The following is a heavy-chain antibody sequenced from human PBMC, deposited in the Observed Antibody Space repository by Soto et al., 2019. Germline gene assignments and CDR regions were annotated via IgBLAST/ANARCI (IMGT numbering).Heavy chain of an antibody. CDR3: ARSAIVVGDDAFDI. Sequence: GGSLRLSCAASGFPFSSYEMNWVRQAPGKGLEWVSYISSSGSTIYYADSVKGRFTISRDNAKNSLYLQMKSLRAEDTAVYYCARSAIVVGDDAFDIWGQGTMFTVSS. V-gene: IGHV3-48*03. CDR1: GFPFSSYE. J-gene: IGHJ3*02. D-gene: IGHD3-22*01. CDR2: ISSSGSTI.